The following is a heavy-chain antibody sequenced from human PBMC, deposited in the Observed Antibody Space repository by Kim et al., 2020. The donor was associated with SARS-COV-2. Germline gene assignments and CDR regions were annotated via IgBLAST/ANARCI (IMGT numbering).Heavy chain of an antibody. Sequence: GGSLRLSCAASGFTFSSYGMHWVRQAPGKGLEWVAVISYDGSNKYYADSVKGRFTISRDNSKNTLYLQMNSLRAEDTAVYYCARDPPQTLTGSLDYWGQGTLVTVSS. CDR1: GFTFSSYG. CDR3: ARDPPQTLTGSLDY. CDR2: ISYDGSNK. J-gene: IGHJ4*02. V-gene: IGHV3-33*05. D-gene: IGHD2-15*01.